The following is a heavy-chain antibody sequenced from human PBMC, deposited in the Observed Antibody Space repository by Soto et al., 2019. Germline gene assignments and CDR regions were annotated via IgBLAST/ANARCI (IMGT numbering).Heavy chain of an antibody. CDR3: GVDKPMVTDYYYGMDV. D-gene: IGHD5-18*01. CDR2: ISAYTGNT. V-gene: IGHV1-18*04. CDR1: GYTFTSYG. Sequence: SVKVSCKASGYTFTSYGFTWVRQAPGHGLEWMGWISAYTGNTNYSQRLQGRVTMTTDTFTGTAYMELRSLASDDTAVYYCGVDKPMVTDYYYGMDVWGQGTTVTVSS. J-gene: IGHJ6*02.